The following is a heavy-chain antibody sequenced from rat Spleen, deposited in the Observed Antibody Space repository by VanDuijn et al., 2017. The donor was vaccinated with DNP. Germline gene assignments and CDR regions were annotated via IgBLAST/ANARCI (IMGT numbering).Heavy chain of an antibody. CDR2: INPDGAST. J-gene: IGHJ2*01. CDR3: TRHNYSNYYFDY. V-gene: IGHV5-58*01. CDR1: GFTFNTYW. Sequence: EVQLVETGGGLVQPGRSLKLSCVASGFTFNTYWMFWVRQAPGKGLEWVASINPDGASTYYLDSVKGRFTISRDNAESALYLRMDSLRSEDTATYYCTRHNYSNYYFDYWGRGVMVTVSS. D-gene: IGHD1-8*01.